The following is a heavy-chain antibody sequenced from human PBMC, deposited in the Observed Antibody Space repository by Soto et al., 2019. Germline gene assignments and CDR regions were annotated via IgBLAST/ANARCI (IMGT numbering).Heavy chain of an antibody. CDR1: GGSFSGYY. D-gene: IGHD5-12*01. CDR2: INHSGST. CDR3: ERDSLDGYNSYFDY. Sequence: PSETLSLTCAVYGGSFSGYYWSWSRQPPGKGLEWIGEINHSGSTNYNPSLKSRVTISVDTSKNQFSLKLSSVTAADTAVYYCERDSLDGYNSYFDYWGQGTLVTVSS. V-gene: IGHV4-34*09. J-gene: IGHJ4*02.